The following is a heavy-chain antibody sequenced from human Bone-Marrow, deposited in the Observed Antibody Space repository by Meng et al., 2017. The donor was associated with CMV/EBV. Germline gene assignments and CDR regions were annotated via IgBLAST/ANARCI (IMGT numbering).Heavy chain of an antibody. Sequence: ASVKVSCKTSGYTFTRFYLHWVRQATGQGLEWMGWMNPNSGNTGYAQKFQGRVTITRNTSISTAYMELSSLRSEDTAVYYCAREMYSGFRGTIFHYYYGMDVWGQGTTVTVSS. CDR2: MNPNSGNT. D-gene: IGHD1-26*01. J-gene: IGHJ6*02. CDR1: GYTFTRFY. V-gene: IGHV1-8*03. CDR3: AREMYSGFRGTIFHYYYGMDV.